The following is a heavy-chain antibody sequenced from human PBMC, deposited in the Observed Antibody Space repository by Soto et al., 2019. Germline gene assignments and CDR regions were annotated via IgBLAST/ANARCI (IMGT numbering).Heavy chain of an antibody. CDR2: ISSGSSTK. CDR3: PRNSVAGWNPFEY. V-gene: IGHV3-48*02. D-gene: IGHD1-1*01. Sequence: EVQLVESGGGLVQPGGSLRLSCAASGFSFSSYSMNWVRQAPGKGLEWVSYISSGSSTKSYADSVKGRFTISRDNAKNELSVQINSLRDEDTASYYFPRNSVAGWNPFEYLGQGTLGNVLS. J-gene: IGHJ4*02. CDR1: GFSFSSYS.